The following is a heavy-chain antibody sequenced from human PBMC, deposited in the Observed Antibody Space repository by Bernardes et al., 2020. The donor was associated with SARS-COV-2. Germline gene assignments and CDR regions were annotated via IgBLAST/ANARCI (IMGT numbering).Heavy chain of an antibody. D-gene: IGHD4-17*01. J-gene: IGHJ4*02. Sequence: GESLKISCKGSDYTFTNYWIGWVRQMPGKGLEWMGIIYPGDSDTKYSPSFQGRVTISADKSVNTAYLQWSSLKASDTAIYYCARRRYGDFGVDVWGQGILVTVSS. CDR1: DYTFTNYW. V-gene: IGHV5-51*01. CDR2: IYPGDSDT. CDR3: ARRRYGDFGVDV.